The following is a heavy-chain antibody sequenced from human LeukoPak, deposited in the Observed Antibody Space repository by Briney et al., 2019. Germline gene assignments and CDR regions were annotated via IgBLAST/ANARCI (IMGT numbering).Heavy chain of an antibody. Sequence: SVKVSCKASGGTFSSYAINWVRQAPGQGLEWMGGIIPIFGTANYVQKFQGRVTITADESTSTAYMELSSLRSEDTAVYYCARIAAGYSGYDGGDYWGQGTLVTVSS. CDR1: GGTFSSYA. J-gene: IGHJ4*02. CDR3: ARIAAGYSGYDGGDY. V-gene: IGHV1-69*01. CDR2: IIPIFGTA. D-gene: IGHD5-12*01.